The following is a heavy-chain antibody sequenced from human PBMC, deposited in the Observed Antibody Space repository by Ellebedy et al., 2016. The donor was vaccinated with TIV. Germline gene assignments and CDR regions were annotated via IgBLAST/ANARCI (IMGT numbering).Heavy chain of an antibody. CDR3: ARVDQWQGFDP. Sequence: SVKVSXXASGGTFSSDAFSWVRQAPGQGLEWMGRLIPLLGIPDYAQKFQGRVTITADKSTSTVYMELSNLRFDDTAIYYCARVDQWQGFDPWGQGTLVTVSS. CDR2: LIPLLGIP. D-gene: IGHD6-19*01. J-gene: IGHJ5*02. CDR1: GGTFSSDA. V-gene: IGHV1-69*04.